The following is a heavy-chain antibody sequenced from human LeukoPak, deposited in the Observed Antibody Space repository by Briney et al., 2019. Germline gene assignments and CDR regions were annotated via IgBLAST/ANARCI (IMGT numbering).Heavy chain of an antibody. CDR2: IHTNGSST. V-gene: IGHV3-74*01. Sequence: GGSLRLSCAASGFTFSNYWMHWVRQAPGKGLLWVARIHTNGSSTNYADSVKGRFTISRDNAKNTLYLQMNSLRAEDTAVYYCARALAAAGTGGYLWGQGTLVTVSS. CDR1: GFTFSNYW. J-gene: IGHJ4*02. CDR3: ARALAAAGTGGYL. D-gene: IGHD6-13*01.